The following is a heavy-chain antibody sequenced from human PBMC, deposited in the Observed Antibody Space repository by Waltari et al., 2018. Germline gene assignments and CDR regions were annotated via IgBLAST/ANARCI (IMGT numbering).Heavy chain of an antibody. J-gene: IGHJ1*01. CDR1: GYTFTSYA. CDR3: ARGPPLYSSGWYYQH. Sequence: QVQLVQSGAEVQKPGASVKVSCKASGYTFTSYAMHWVRQAPGQRLEWMGWINAGNGNTKYSQKFQGRVTSTRDTSASTAYMELSSLRSEDTAVYYCARGPPLYSSGWYYQHWGQGTLVTVSS. CDR2: INAGNGNT. V-gene: IGHV1-3*01. D-gene: IGHD6-19*01.